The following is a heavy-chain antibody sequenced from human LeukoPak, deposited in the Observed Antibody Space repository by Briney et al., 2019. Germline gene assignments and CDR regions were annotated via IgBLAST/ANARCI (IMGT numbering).Heavy chain of an antibody. CDR1: DYTFTSYG. CDR2: ISAYNGNT. CDR3: ARDKTASSIVGATAGDY. Sequence: GASVKVSCKGSDYTFTSYGISWVRQAPGQGLEWMGWISAYNGNTNYAQKFQGRVTMTTDTSTSTAYMELRSLRSDDTAVYYCARDKTASSIVGATAGDYWGQGTLVTVSS. J-gene: IGHJ4*02. D-gene: IGHD1-26*01. V-gene: IGHV1-18*01.